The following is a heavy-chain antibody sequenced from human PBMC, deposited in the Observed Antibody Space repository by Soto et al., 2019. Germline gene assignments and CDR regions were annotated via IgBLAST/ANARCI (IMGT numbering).Heavy chain of an antibody. J-gene: IGHJ6*02. CDR2: FYTAGST. Sequence: SETLSLTCIVSGGSISSYYWNWIRQPAGKGLEWIGRFYTAGSTNYNPSLKSRVTMSVDTSKNQFSLKVYSVTAADTAVYYCARDRGDYSGMDVWGQGTTVTVSS. D-gene: IGHD4-17*01. V-gene: IGHV4-4*07. CDR1: GGSISSYY. CDR3: ARDRGDYSGMDV.